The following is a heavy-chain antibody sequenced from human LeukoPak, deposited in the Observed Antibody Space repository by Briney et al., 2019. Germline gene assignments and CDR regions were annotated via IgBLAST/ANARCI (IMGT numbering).Heavy chain of an antibody. CDR2: INHSGST. D-gene: IGHD1-26*01. Sequence: SETLSLTCTVSGGSVSSGSYYWSWIRQPPGKGLEWIGAINHSGSTNYNPSLKSRVTISVDTSKNQFSLKLSSVTAADTAVYYCAREGSGSSDWGQGTLVTVSS. CDR3: AREGSGSSD. V-gene: IGHV4-39*07. J-gene: IGHJ4*02. CDR1: GGSVSSGSYY.